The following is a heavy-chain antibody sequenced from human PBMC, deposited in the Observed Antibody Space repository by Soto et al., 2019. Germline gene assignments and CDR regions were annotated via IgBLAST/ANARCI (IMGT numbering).Heavy chain of an antibody. Sequence: EVQLLESGGGLVQPGGSLRLSCAASGFTFSSYAMSWVRQAPGKGLEWVSAITGSGSSTYYADSVKGRFTISRDNSKNTVYLQMNSLRAEDAAVYYCAKHSQWFGNFDYWGQGTLVTVSS. J-gene: IGHJ4*02. CDR2: ITGSGSST. CDR3: AKHSQWFGNFDY. D-gene: IGHD3-10*01. V-gene: IGHV3-23*01. CDR1: GFTFSSYA.